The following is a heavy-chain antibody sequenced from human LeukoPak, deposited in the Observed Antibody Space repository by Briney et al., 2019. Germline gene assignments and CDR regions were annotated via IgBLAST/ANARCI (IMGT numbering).Heavy chain of an antibody. J-gene: IGHJ4*02. CDR3: ARGSNVLRFLEWLSNSDY. D-gene: IGHD3-3*01. CDR1: GYTFTSYG. V-gene: IGHV1-18*01. Sequence: GASVKVSCKASGYTFTSYGISWVRQAPGQGLEWMGWISAYNGNTNYAQELQGRVTMTTDTSTSTAYMELRSLRSDDTAVYYCARGSNVLRFLEWLSNSDYWGQGTLVTVSS. CDR2: ISAYNGNT.